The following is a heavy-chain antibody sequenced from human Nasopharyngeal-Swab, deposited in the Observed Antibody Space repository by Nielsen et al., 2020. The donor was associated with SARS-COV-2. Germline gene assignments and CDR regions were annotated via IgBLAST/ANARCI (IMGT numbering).Heavy chain of an antibody. CDR1: GFTFSSYW. Sequence: GGSLRLSCAASGFTFSSYWMHWVRQVPGKGLVWVARIKSDGRSTSYADSVKGRFTISRDNAKNTLYLQMNSLRAEDTAVYYCARAYYFDSWGQGTLVTVSS. CDR2: IKSDGRST. V-gene: IGHV3-74*01. J-gene: IGHJ4*02. CDR3: ARAYYFDS.